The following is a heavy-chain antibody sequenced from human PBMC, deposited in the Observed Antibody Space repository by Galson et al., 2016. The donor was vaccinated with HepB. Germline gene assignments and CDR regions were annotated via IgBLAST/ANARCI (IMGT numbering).Heavy chain of an antibody. J-gene: IGHJ4*02. Sequence: SLRLSCAASGFTFSSYWMTWVRQAPGKGLEWVAVIWFDGSNKNYVDSVRGRFTISRDNGKNSLYLQMNSLRDEDTAVYYCARGRCYTDRCDSGFRSCDYWGQGTLVTVSS. CDR1: GFTFSSYW. CDR2: IWFDGSNK. V-gene: IGHV3-33*08. CDR3: ARGRCYTDRCDSGFRSCDY. D-gene: IGHD3-3*01.